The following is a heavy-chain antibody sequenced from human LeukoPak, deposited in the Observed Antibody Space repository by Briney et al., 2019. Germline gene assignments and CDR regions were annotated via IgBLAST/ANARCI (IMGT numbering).Heavy chain of an antibody. D-gene: IGHD4-23*01. J-gene: IGHJ4*02. CDR3: ARDEGPVVTGGDY. Sequence: GGSLRLSCAASGFTFSSYAMHWVRQAPGKGLEWVAVISYDGSNKYYADSVKGRFTISRDNSKNTLYLQMNSLRAEDTAVYYCARDEGPVVTGGDYWGQGTLVTVSS. CDR2: ISYDGSNK. V-gene: IGHV3-30-3*01. CDR1: GFTFSSYA.